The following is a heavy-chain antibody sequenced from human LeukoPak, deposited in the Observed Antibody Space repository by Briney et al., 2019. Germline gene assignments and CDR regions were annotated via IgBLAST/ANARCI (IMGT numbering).Heavy chain of an antibody. CDR1: GGSISSSSYY. CDR3: ARTKWELLLDY. V-gene: IGHV4-39*01. D-gene: IGHD1-26*01. Sequence: PSETLSPTCTVSGGSISSSSYYWGWIRQPPGEGLEWIGSIYYSGSTYYNPSLKSRVTISVDTSKNQFSLKLSSVTAADTAVYYCARTKWELLLDYWGQGTLVTVSS. J-gene: IGHJ4*02. CDR2: IYYSGST.